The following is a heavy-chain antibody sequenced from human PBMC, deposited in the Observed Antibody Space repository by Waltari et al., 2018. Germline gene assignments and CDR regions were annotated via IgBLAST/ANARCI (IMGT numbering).Heavy chain of an antibody. CDR2: IIPILGIA. CDR1: GGTFISYA. D-gene: IGHD3-10*01. V-gene: IGHV1-69*04. CDR3: ARDISLVGSGSYYPLVD. Sequence: QVQLVQSGAEVKKPGASVQVSCKASGGTFISYAIILVPPAPGQGLEWMGRIIPILGIANYEQKFQGRVTITADESTSTAYMELSSLRSEDTAVYYCARDISLVGSGSYYPLVDWGQGTLVTVSS. J-gene: IGHJ4*02.